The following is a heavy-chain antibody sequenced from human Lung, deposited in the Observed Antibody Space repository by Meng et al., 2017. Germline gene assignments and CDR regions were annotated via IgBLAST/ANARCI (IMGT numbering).Heavy chain of an antibody. Sequence: QITLKESGPTLVKPTQTPTLTCTFSGFSLSTSEVAVGWIRQPPGKALEWLAVIYWDDDKRYSPSLKSRVTITKDTSKNQVVLTMTNMDSVDTGTYYCAHTRYCSRSSCYTFDYWGQGTLVTVSS. CDR3: AHTRYCSRSSCYTFDY. CDR1: GFSLSTSEVA. CDR2: IYWDDDK. J-gene: IGHJ4*02. D-gene: IGHD2-2*02. V-gene: IGHV2-5*02.